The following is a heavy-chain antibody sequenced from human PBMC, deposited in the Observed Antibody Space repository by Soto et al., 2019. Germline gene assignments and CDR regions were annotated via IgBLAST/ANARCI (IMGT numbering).Heavy chain of an antibody. Sequence: GSLRLSCAASGFTFSSYAMGWVRQAPWKGLEWVSAISGSGGSTYYADSVKGRFTISRDNSKNTLYLQMNSLRAEDTAVYYCAKYNIGVPAAPNWGQGTLVTVSS. D-gene: IGHD2-2*01. CDR3: AKYNIGVPAAPN. CDR2: ISGSGGST. J-gene: IGHJ4*02. V-gene: IGHV3-23*01. CDR1: GFTFSSYA.